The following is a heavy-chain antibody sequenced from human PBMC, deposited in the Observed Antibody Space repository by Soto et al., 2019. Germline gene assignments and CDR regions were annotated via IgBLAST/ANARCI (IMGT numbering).Heavy chain of an antibody. Sequence: PGGSLRLSCAASGFTFSDFGMSWVRQAPGRGLDWVSAISGSGGSTYYADSVKGRFTISRDNSKNTLYLQMNSLRAEDTAIYYCAKDPTSRFDYWLDPWGQGTLVTVSS. J-gene: IGHJ5*02. CDR1: GFTFSDFG. CDR3: AKDPTSRFDYWLDP. D-gene: IGHD5-12*01. V-gene: IGHV3-23*01. CDR2: ISGSGGST.